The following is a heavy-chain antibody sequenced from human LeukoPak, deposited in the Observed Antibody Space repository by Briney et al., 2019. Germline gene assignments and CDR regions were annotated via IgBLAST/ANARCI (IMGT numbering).Heavy chain of an antibody. D-gene: IGHD1-26*01. CDR2: IYYSGST. CDR1: GGSISSYY. Sequence: SETLSLTCTVSGGSISSYYWSWIRQPPGKGLEWIGYIYYSGSTNYNPSLKSRVTISVDTSKNQFSLKLSSVTAADTAVYYCARRVGPVRAFDYWGQGTLVTVSS. CDR3: ARRVGPVRAFDY. V-gene: IGHV4-59*08. J-gene: IGHJ4*02.